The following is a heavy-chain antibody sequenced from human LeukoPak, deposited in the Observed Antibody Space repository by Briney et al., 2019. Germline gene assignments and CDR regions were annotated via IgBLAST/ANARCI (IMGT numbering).Heavy chain of an antibody. D-gene: IGHD6-25*01. CDR2: ISSSSSYI. CDR3: ARDKQAATHDAFDI. CDR1: GFTFSSYS. V-gene: IGHV3-21*01. Sequence: RTGGSLRLSCAASGFTFSSYSMNWVRQAPGKGLEWVSSISSSSSYIYYADSVKGRFTISRDNAKNSLYLQMNSLRAEDTAVYYCARDKQAATHDAFDIWGQGTMVTVSS. J-gene: IGHJ3*02.